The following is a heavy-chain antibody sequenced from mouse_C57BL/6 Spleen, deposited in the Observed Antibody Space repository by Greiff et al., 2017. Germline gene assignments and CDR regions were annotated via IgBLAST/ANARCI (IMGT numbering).Heavy chain of an antibody. J-gene: IGHJ3*01. V-gene: IGHV3-6*01. CDR2: ISYDGSN. CDR1: GYSITSGYY. Sequence: VQLQESGPGLVKPSQSLSLTCSVTGYSITSGYYWNWIRQFPGNKLEWMGYISYDGSNNYNPSLKNRISITRDTSKNQFFLKLNSVTTEDTATYYCARESYYGSSIFAYWGQGTLVTVSA. CDR3: ARESYYGSSIFAY. D-gene: IGHD1-1*01.